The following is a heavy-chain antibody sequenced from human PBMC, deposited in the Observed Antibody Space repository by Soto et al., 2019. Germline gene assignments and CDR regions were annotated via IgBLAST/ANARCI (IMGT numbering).Heavy chain of an antibody. CDR2: IWYDGSNK. CDR3: ARVAARHAYDYYGMDV. CDR1: GFTFSSYG. D-gene: IGHD6-6*01. Sequence: QVQLVESGGGVVQHGRSLRLSCAASGFTFSSYGMHWVRQAPGKGLEWVAVIWYDGSNKYYADSVKGRFTISRDNSKNTLYLQMNSLRAEDTAVYYCARVAARHAYDYYGMDVWGQGTTVTVSS. J-gene: IGHJ6*02. V-gene: IGHV3-33*01.